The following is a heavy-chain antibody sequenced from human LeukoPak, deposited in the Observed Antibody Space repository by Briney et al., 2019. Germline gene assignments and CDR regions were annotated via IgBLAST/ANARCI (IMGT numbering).Heavy chain of an antibody. V-gene: IGHV4-59*01. CDR3: ARRLGRPLRIDY. D-gene: IGHD6-19*01. CDR1: GGSISSYY. Sequence: SETLSLTCTVSGGSISSYYWSWIRQPPGKGLEWIGYIYYSGSTNYNPSLKSRVTISVDTSKNQFSLKLSSVTAADTAVYYCARRLGRPLRIDYWGQGTLVTVSS. J-gene: IGHJ4*02. CDR2: IYYSGST.